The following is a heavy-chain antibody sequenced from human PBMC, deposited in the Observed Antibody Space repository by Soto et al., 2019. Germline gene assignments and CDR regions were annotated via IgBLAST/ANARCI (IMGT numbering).Heavy chain of an antibody. J-gene: IGHJ5*02. Sequence: SSVNVSCNASGYTFTSCGISWVRQAPGQVLECRVWISAYNGGTNYXXKLQGRVXXTTDASTSTAXVELRSLRSDDTAVYYGARDRTTHPHWXDPXX. V-gene: IGHV1-18*01. D-gene: IGHD4-4*01. CDR1: GYTFTSCG. CDR2: ISAYNGGT. CDR3: ARDRTTHPHWXDP.